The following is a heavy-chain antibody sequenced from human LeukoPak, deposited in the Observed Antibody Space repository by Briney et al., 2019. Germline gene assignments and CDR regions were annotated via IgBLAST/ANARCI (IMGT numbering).Heavy chain of an antibody. J-gene: IGHJ3*02. CDR1: GFTFSSYS. CDR3: ASMVRGVIDAFDI. CDR2: ISGSSSYI. D-gene: IGHD3-10*01. V-gene: IGHV3-21*01. Sequence: PGGSLRLSCAASGFTFSSYSMNWVRQAPGKGLEWVSSISGSSSYIYYADSVKGRFTISRDNAKNSLYLQMNSLRAEDTAVYYCASMVRGVIDAFDIWGQGTMVTVSS.